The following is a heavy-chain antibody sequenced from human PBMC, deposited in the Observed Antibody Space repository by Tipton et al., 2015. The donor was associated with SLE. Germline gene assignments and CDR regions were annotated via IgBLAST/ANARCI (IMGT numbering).Heavy chain of an antibody. CDR3: ASGTGAYFDN. CDR2: IYVTGTT. Sequence: SLRLSCAASGFTFSSYAMNWVRQAPGKGLEWVSVIYVTGTTYYADSVRGRFTISRDNSKNTLYVQMNSLRAEDTAVYFCASGTGAYFDNWGQGTLVTVSS. CDR1: GFTFSSYA. D-gene: IGHD7-27*01. J-gene: IGHJ4*02. V-gene: IGHV3-23*03.